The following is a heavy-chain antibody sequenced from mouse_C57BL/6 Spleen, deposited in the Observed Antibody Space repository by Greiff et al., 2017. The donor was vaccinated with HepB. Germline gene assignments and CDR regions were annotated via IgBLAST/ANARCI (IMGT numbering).Heavy chain of an antibody. CDR1: GYAFSSSW. Sequence: QVQLKESGPELVKPGASVKISCKASGYAFSSSWMNWVKQRPGKGLEWIGRIYPGDGDTNYNGKFKGKATLTADKSSSTAYMQLSSLTSEDSAVYFCARECDYDAAWFAYWGQGTLVTVSA. CDR3: ARECDYDAAWFAY. V-gene: IGHV1-82*01. J-gene: IGHJ3*01. CDR2: IYPGDGDT. D-gene: IGHD2-4*01.